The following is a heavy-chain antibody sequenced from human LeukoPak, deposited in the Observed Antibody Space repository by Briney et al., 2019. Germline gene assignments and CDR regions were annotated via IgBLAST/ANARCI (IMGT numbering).Heavy chain of an antibody. CDR3: AAFRYYDSSGYYSFDY. D-gene: IGHD3-22*01. J-gene: IGHJ4*02. V-gene: IGHV1-69*04. CDR1: GGTFSSYA. Sequence: VASVKVSCKASGGTFSSYAISWVRQAPGQGLEWMGRIIPILGIANYAQKFQGRVTITADKSTSTAYMELSSLRSEDTAVYYCAAFRYYDSSGYYSFDYWGQGTLVTVSS. CDR2: IIPILGIA.